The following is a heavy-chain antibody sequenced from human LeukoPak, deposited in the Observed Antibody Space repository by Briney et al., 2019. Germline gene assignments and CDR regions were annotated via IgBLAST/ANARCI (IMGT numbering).Heavy chain of an antibody. CDR2: INPNSGGT. V-gene: IGHV1-2*06. Sequence: ASVKVSCKASGYTFTGYYMHWVRQAPGQGLEWMGRINPNSGGTNYAQKFQGRVTMTRDTSISTAYMELSRLRSDDTAVYYCARDPVYSSGSDYWGQGTLVTVSS. D-gene: IGHD6-19*01. J-gene: IGHJ4*02. CDR1: GYTFTGYY. CDR3: ARDPVYSSGSDY.